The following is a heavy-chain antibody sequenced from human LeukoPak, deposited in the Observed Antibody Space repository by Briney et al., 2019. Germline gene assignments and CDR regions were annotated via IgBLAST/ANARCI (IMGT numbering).Heavy chain of an antibody. CDR1: GFTFTDRA. J-gene: IGHJ4*02. CDR3: AKEREWELLYYFDY. D-gene: IGHD1-26*01. Sequence: GGSLRLSCAASGFTFTDRAMHWVRQAPGKGLEWVAVISYDGSNKYYADSVKGRFTISRDNSKNTLYLQMNSLRAEDTAVYYCAKEREWELLYYFDYWGQGTLVTVSS. V-gene: IGHV3-30*18. CDR2: ISYDGSNK.